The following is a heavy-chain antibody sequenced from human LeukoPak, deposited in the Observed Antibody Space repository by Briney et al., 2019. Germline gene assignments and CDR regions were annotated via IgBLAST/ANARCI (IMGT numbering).Heavy chain of an antibody. CDR2: ISGSGGST. Sequence: PGGSLRLSCAASGFTFSSYAMSWVRQAPGKGLEWVSAISGSGGSTYCADSVKGRFTISRDNSKNTLYLQMNSLRAEDTAVYYCAKRYYYGSGSYRGVSYYFDYWGQGTLVTVSS. J-gene: IGHJ4*02. V-gene: IGHV3-23*01. CDR1: GFTFSSYA. D-gene: IGHD3-10*01. CDR3: AKRYYYGSGSYRGVSYYFDY.